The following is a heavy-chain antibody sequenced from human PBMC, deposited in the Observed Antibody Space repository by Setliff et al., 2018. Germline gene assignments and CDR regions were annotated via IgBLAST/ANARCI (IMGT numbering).Heavy chain of an antibody. D-gene: IGHD6-19*01. CDR3: ARGRIAVAGTFWFDP. V-gene: IGHV4-59*02. Sequence: SETLSLTCTVSGGSVNDYYWSWIRRPPGKGLEWIGYSYYLGATKYTPSLKGRVSISVDTAENQVSLKVNSVTAADTAVYYCARGRIAVAGTFWFDPWGQGTLVTVSS. CDR1: GGSVNDYY. J-gene: IGHJ5*02. CDR2: SYYLGAT.